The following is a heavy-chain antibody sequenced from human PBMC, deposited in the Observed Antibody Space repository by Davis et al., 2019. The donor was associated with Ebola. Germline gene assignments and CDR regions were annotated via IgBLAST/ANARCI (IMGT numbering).Heavy chain of an antibody. J-gene: IGHJ4*02. Sequence: AASVKVSCKASGYTFTSYAMNWVRQAPRQGLEWLGWINTDTRNPTYGQGFTGRFVFSLDTSVSTAYLQISSLKAEDTAVYYCARAQYCSGGSCYSTYWGQGTLVTVSS. D-gene: IGHD2-15*01. V-gene: IGHV7-4-1*02. CDR2: INTDTRNP. CDR1: GYTFTSYA. CDR3: ARAQYCSGGSCYSTY.